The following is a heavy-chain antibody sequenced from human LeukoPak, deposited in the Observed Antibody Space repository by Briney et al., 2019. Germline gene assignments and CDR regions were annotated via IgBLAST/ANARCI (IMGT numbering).Heavy chain of an antibody. CDR3: GMSGDRVPLQDDVFDV. CDR1: GYSFTSYC. D-gene: IGHD1-26*01. CDR2: IYSVDSGP. J-gene: IGHJ3*01. V-gene: IGHV5-51*01. Sequence: GESLKISCKVPGYSFTSYCIGWVGQMPGKGLEWIGIIYSVDSGPTYSPSFQGQVTISVDKSINTAYLQWSSLQASDTAMYYCGMSGDRVPLQDDVFDVWGQGTMVTVST.